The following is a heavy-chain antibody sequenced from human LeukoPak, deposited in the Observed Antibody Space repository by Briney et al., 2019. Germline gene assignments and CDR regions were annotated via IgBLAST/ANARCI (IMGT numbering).Heavy chain of an antibody. CDR2: INDNGGRT. Sequence: PGGSLRLSCAASGFTFSTYAMTWVRQAPGKGLEWVSAINDNGGRTYYADSVKGRFTISRDNSKNTLYLQMNSLSAEDTAVYYCATGRYCSSTNCPYDYWGQGTLVTVSS. D-gene: IGHD2-2*01. V-gene: IGHV3-23*01. CDR3: ATGRYCSSTNCPYDY. CDR1: GFTFSTYA. J-gene: IGHJ4*02.